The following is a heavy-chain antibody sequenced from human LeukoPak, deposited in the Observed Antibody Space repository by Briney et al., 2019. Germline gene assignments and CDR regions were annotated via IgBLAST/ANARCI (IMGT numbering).Heavy chain of an antibody. V-gene: IGHV1-46*01. CDR2: IKPSGGST. J-gene: IGHJ6*02. CDR1: GYIFTNYY. CDR3: ATDNALAVAGSYYYYGMDV. D-gene: IGHD6-19*01. Sequence: ASVKLSCKASGYIFTNYYMHWVRQAPGQGLEWMGIIKPSGGSTSYAQKFQGRVTMTRDTSTSTVYMELSSLRSEDTAVYYCATDNALAVAGSYYYYGMDVWGQGTTVTVSS.